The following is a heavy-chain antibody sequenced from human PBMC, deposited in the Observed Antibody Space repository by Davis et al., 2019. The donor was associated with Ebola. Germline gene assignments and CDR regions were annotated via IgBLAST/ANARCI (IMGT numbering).Heavy chain of an antibody. V-gene: IGHV5-51*01. CDR3: ARTDRVYYYGMDV. CDR2: IYPGDSDT. CDR1: GYSFTSYW. J-gene: IGHJ6*02. Sequence: GESLKISCKGSGYSFTSYWIGWVCQMPGKGLEWMGIIYPGDSDTRYSPSFQGQVTISADKSISTAYLQWSSLKASDTAMYYCARTDRVYYYGMDVWGQGTTVTVSS.